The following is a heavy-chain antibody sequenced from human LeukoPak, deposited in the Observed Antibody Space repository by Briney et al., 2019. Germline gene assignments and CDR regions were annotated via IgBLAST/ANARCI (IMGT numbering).Heavy chain of an antibody. CDR2: IAYDGRNK. CDR1: GFTFSSYA. J-gene: IGHJ4*02. D-gene: IGHD4-11*01. V-gene: IGHV3-30-3*01. CDR3: VRDPRHDYSNCESDY. Sequence: PGGSLRLSCAASGFTFSSYAMHWVRQAPGKGLEWVAVIAYDGRNKYYADSAKGRFTISRDNAKTSPYLQMNSLRAEDTAVYYCVRDPRHDYSNCESDYWGQGTLVTVSS.